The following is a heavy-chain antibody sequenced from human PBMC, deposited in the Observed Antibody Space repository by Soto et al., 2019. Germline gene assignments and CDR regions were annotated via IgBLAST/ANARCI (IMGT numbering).Heavy chain of an antibody. CDR2: IIPIFGTA. Sequence: EASVKVSCKASGGTFSSYAISWVRQAPGQGLEWMGGIIPIFGTANYAQKYQGRVTITADESTSTAYMELSSLRSEDTAVYYCAGDTSFGGGAWSPYFDYWGQGTLVTVSS. J-gene: IGHJ4*02. D-gene: IGHD1-1*01. CDR1: GGTFSSYA. V-gene: IGHV1-69*13. CDR3: AGDTSFGGGAWSPYFDY.